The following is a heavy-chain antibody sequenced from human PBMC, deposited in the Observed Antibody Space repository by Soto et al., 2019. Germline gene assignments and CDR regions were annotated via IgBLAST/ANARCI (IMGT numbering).Heavy chain of an antibody. CDR3: AKDLGAGSSWYATYDAFDI. CDR1: GFTFSSYG. V-gene: IGHV3-30*18. D-gene: IGHD6-13*01. J-gene: IGHJ3*02. CDR2: ISYDGSNK. Sequence: QVQLVESGGGVVQPGRSLRLSCAASGFTFSSYGMHWVRQAPGKELEWVAVISYDGSNKYYADSVKGRFTISRDNSKNTRYLQMNSLRAEDTAVYYCAKDLGAGSSWYATYDAFDIWGQGTMVTVSS.